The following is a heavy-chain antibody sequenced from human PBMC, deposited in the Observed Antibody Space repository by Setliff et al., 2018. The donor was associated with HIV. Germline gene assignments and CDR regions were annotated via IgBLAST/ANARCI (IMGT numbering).Heavy chain of an antibody. CDR1: GYTFTNYD. CDR2: MNPNSGNT. D-gene: IGHD1-7*01. J-gene: IGHJ6*03. V-gene: IGHV1-8*01. Sequence: GASVKVSCKASGYTFTNYDVNWVRQATGQGLEWMGWMNPNSGNTGYAQKFQGRVTMTRNTSISTAYMELSSLTSEDTAVYYCARGRRNYFYYYYYYMDVWGKGTTVTVSS. CDR3: ARGRRNYFYYYYYYMDV.